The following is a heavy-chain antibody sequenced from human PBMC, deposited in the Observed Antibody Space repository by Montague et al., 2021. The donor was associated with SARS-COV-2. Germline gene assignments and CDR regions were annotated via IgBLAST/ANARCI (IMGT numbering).Heavy chain of an antibody. Sequence: SETLSLTCSISGVSITSYYWSWVRQPAGKGLEWIGHIYASGSTNYSPSLKSRVRLSIDNPKNQFSLKLESLTAADTAVYYCVRDGVNWYYFDYWGQGALATVSS. CDR3: VRDGVNWYYFDY. CDR1: GVSITSYY. D-gene: IGHD3-16*01. CDR2: IYASGST. J-gene: IGHJ4*02. V-gene: IGHV4-4*07.